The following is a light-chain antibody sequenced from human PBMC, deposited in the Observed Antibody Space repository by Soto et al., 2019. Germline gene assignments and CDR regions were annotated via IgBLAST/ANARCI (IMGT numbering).Light chain of an antibody. CDR3: QQFDTSEWT. V-gene: IGKV3-20*01. CDR2: GSS. Sequence: DIVLTQSPGTLSLSPGERATLSCRASQSVSSSDLAWYQQKPGQAPRLVIFGSSSRASGIPDRFSGSGSGTDFTLTISRLEPEDFAVYYCQQFDTSEWTFGQGTKVDIK. J-gene: IGKJ1*01. CDR1: QSVSSSD.